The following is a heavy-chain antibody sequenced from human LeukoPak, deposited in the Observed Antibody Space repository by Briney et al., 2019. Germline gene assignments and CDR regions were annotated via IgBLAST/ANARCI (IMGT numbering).Heavy chain of an antibody. Sequence: PGGSLRLSCAATGFTFSNYAMGWVRQAPGKGLEWVSVIIGGSGSTNYADSVNGRFTISRDNSKNTLYLQMNSLRADDTAVYYCAKDHSDSGRAFEYWGRGTLVTVSS. D-gene: IGHD1-26*01. CDR3: AKDHSDSGRAFEY. V-gene: IGHV3-23*01. CDR1: GFTFSNYA. CDR2: IIGGSGST. J-gene: IGHJ4*02.